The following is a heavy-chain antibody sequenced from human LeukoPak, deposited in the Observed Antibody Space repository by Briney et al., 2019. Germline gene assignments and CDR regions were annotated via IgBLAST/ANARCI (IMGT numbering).Heavy chain of an antibody. Sequence: SQALSLTCAVSGGSISSGGYSWTWIRQPPGKGLEWIGYIYHSGITYYNPSLTSRVTISVDRSTNHFSLQLTSVTAADTAVYYCARGDYCSVSSCFFDSWGQGALVTVSS. V-gene: IGHV4-30-2*01. CDR2: IYHSGIT. J-gene: IGHJ4*02. D-gene: IGHD2-2*01. CDR3: ARGDYCSVSSCFFDS. CDR1: GGSISSGGYS.